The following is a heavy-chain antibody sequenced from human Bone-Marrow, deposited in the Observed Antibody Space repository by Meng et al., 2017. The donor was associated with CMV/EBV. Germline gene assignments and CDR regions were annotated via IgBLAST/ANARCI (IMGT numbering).Heavy chain of an antibody. Sequence: GSLRLSCTVSGGSISSSSYYWGWIRQPPGRGLEWIGSIYHSGSTYYNPSLKSRVTISVDTSKNQFSLKLSSVTAADTAVYYCARAHSSGWLREYYFDYWGQGTLVTVSS. CDR3: ARAHSSGWLREYYFDY. J-gene: IGHJ4*02. V-gene: IGHV4-39*07. CDR2: IYHSGST. D-gene: IGHD6-19*01. CDR1: GGSISSSSYY.